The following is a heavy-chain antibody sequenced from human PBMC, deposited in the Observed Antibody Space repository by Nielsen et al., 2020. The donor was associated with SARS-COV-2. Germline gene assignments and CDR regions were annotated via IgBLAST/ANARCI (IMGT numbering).Heavy chain of an antibody. Sequence: GGSLRLSCGASGFTFSSYALTWVRQAPGKGLEWVSGFTGVGDTTSYVDSVKGRFTISRDNSQNTLSLQMNSLRAEDTAVYYCAKVWRSGNSYFDYWGHGTQVTVSS. CDR2: FTGVGDTT. CDR1: GFTFSSYA. J-gene: IGHJ4*01. V-gene: IGHV3-23*01. D-gene: IGHD4-23*01. CDR3: AKVWRSGNSYFDY.